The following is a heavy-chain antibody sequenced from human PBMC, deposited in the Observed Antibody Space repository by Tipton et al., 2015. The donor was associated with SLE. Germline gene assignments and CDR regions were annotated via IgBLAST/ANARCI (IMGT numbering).Heavy chain of an antibody. V-gene: IGHV3-48*03. CDR1: GFTFSSYE. Sequence: VQLVQSGGGLVQPGGSLRISCAASGFTFSSYEMNWVRQAPGKGLEWVSYISSSGTTIYYADSVKGRFTISRDNAKNSLFLQMNSLRADDTAVYYCARVGIVSTMDYWGQGTLVTVSS. D-gene: IGHD1-26*01. CDR3: ARVGIVSTMDY. J-gene: IGHJ4*02. CDR2: ISSSGTTI.